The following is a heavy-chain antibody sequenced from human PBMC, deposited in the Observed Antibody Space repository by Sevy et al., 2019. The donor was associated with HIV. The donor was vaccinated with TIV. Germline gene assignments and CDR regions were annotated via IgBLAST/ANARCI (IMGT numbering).Heavy chain of an antibody. Sequence: GGSLRLSCAASGFTLNKAWMNWVRQAPGKGLEWVGRIKSETDGGTTDYAEPVKGRFSISRDDSKNTLYLQMNSLKIEDTVVYYCSMEDGYNYFDYWGQGALVTVSS. V-gene: IGHV3-15*07. CDR3: SMEDGYNYFDY. D-gene: IGHD5-12*01. J-gene: IGHJ4*02. CDR1: GFTLNKAW. CDR2: IKSETDGGTT.